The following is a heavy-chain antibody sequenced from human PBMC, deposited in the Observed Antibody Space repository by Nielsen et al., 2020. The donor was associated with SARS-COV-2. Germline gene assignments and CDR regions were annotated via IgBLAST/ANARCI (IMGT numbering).Heavy chain of an antibody. J-gene: IGHJ6*02. Sequence: SETLSLTCTVSDGSISSYYWSWIRQPPGKGLEWIGYIYYSGSTNYNPSLKSRVTISVDTSKNQFSLKLSSVTAADTAVYYCARSGDYGYYYYGMDVWGQGTTVTVSS. CDR2: IYYSGST. V-gene: IGHV4-59*01. CDR1: DGSISSYY. CDR3: ARSGDYGYYYYGMDV. D-gene: IGHD4-17*01.